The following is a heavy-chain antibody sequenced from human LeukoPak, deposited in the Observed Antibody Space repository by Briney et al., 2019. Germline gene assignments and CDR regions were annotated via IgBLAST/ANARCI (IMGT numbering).Heavy chain of an antibody. V-gene: IGHV1-2*02. D-gene: IGHD1-26*01. CDR3: ARLTGATWDGVAFDI. Sequence: ASVKVSCKASGYTFTSYAMNWVRQAPGQGLEWMGWINPNSGGTNYAQKFQGRVTMTRDTSISTAYMELSRLRSDGTAVYYCARLTGATWDGVAFDIWGQGTMVTVSS. CDR1: GYTFTSYA. J-gene: IGHJ3*02. CDR2: INPNSGGT.